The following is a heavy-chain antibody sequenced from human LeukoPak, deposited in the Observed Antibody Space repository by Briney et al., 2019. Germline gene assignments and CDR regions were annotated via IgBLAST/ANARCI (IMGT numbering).Heavy chain of an antibody. CDR3: ARDSSGYQ. Sequence: GRSLRLSCAASGFTFDDYAMHWVRQAPGKGLEWVSGLSWNSGSLVYADSVKGRVTISRDNAKKSLYLQMNSLRAEDTAVYYCARDSSGYQWGQGTLVTVSS. CDR2: LSWNSGSL. CDR1: GFTFDDYA. J-gene: IGHJ4*02. D-gene: IGHD3-22*01. V-gene: IGHV3-9*01.